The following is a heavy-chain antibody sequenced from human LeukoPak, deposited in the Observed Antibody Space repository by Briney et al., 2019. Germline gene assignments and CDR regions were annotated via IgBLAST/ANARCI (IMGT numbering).Heavy chain of an antibody. Sequence: SETLSLTCTVSGGSISSGSYYWSWIRQPAGKGLEWIGRIYTSGSTNYNPSLRSRVTISVDTSKNQFSLKLSSVTAADTAVYFCARGFRGDNFDYWGQGTLVTVSS. D-gene: IGHD7-27*01. CDR1: GGSISSGSYY. CDR2: IYTSGST. J-gene: IGHJ4*02. CDR3: ARGFRGDNFDY. V-gene: IGHV4-61*02.